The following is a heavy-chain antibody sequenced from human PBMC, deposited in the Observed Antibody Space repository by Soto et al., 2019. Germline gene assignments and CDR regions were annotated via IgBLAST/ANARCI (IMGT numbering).Heavy chain of an antibody. V-gene: IGHV3-33*01. D-gene: IGHD6-13*01. CDR2: IWYDGSHK. J-gene: IGHJ5*02. CDR1: GFPFGSHG. CDR3: ARDVAATGAARWLDP. Sequence: QVQVVESGGGVVQPGRSLRLSCEASGFPFGSHGMHWVRQAPGKGLEWVAFIWYDGSHKDYAASVRGRFTISRDDSKITLYLQMDNLRGEDTAIYYCARDVAATGAARWLDPWGQGTLVSVSS.